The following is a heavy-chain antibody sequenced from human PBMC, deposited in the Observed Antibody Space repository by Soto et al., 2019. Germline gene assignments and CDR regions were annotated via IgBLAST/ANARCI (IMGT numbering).Heavy chain of an antibody. V-gene: IGHV3-23*01. CDR2: ISSSEDIT. J-gene: IGHJ4*02. CDR3: AKVPWEFVRTHYFRY. Sequence: EVHLLESGGALVPPGGSLRLSCAASGFTFSNYAMSWVRQAPGKGLEWVSGISSSEDITKYADSVKGRFTISRDNSNNMWYLQKNSLRAEDMAVYYCAKVPWEFVRTHYFRYWGQGTLVTVSS. CDR1: GFTFSNYA. D-gene: IGHD3-10*01.